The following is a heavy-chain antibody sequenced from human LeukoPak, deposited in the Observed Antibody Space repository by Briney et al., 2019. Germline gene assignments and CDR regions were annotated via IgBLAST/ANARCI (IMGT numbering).Heavy chain of an antibody. CDR1: AFTFISYS. J-gene: IGHJ6*02. D-gene: IGHD1-26*01. CDR2: ISSSSSYI. CDR3: AGGSYYLVDYYYGMDV. V-gene: IGHV3-21*01. Sequence: GGSLILSCAASAFTFISYSMNWVRQDPGKGLEWGSSISSSSSYIYYADSVKGRFTISRDNAKNSLYLQMNSLRAEDTAVYYCAGGSYYLVDYYYGMDVWGQGTTVTVSS.